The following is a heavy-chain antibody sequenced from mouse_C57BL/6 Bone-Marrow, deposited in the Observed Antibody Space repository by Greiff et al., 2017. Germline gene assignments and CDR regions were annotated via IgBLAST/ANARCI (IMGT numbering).Heavy chain of an antibody. J-gene: IGHJ4*01. CDR3: AKQLRPLYYAMDY. Sequence: QVQLQQSGAELAKPGASVKLSCKASGYTFTSYWMHWVKQRPGQGLEWIGYINPSSGYTKYNQKFKDKATLTAAKSSSTAYMQLSSLTYEDSAVYYCAKQLRPLYYAMDYWGQGTSVTVSS. CDR1: GYTFTSYW. D-gene: IGHD3-2*02. V-gene: IGHV1-7*01. CDR2: INPSSGYT.